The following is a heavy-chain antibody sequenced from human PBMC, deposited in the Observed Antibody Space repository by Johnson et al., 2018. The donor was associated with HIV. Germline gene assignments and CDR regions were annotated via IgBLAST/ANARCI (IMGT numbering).Heavy chain of an antibody. CDR1: GFTFSSYW. CDR3: ARDSGQQLADAFDI. D-gene: IGHD6-6*01. J-gene: IGHJ3*02. V-gene: IGHV3-7*03. CDR2: IKQDGSEK. Sequence: VQLVESGGGVAQRGGSLRLSCAASGFTFSSYWMSWVRQAPGKGLEWVANIKQDGSEKYYVDSVKGRFTISRDNAKNSLYLLMDSLRAEDTAVYYCARDSGQQLADAFDIWGQGTMVTVSS.